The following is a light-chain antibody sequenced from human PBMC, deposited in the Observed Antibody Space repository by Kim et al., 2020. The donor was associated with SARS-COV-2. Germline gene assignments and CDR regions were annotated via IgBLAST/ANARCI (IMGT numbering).Light chain of an antibody. CDR2: SPS. Sequence: GTVTLTFTCNTGTVTAAYCPSCLQQKPGPAPRQLIYSPSPRHSWTPARSSGSLLGGKAALTLSGVQPEDEADYYCLLYCGRARLWVFGGGTQLTVL. CDR3: LLYCGRARLWV. J-gene: IGLJ3*02. CDR1: TGTVTAAYC. V-gene: IGLV7-43*01.